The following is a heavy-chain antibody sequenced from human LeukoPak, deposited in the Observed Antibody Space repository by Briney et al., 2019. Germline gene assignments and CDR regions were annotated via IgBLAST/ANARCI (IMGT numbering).Heavy chain of an antibody. D-gene: IGHD1-26*01. CDR1: GYTFTRYG. J-gene: IGHJ6*02. CDR2: ISAYNGNT. V-gene: IGHV1-18*01. Sequence: ASVKVSCKASGYTFTRYGISWVRQAPGQGREWMGWISAYNGNTNYAQQLQCRVTMTTDTSTSTAYMELRSLRSHDTAVYYSARDRWELPLPHYYYGMDVWGQGTTVTVSS. CDR3: ARDRWELPLPHYYYGMDV.